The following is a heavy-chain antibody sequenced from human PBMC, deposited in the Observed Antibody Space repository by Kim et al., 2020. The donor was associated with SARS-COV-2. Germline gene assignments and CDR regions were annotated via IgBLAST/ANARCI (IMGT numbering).Heavy chain of an antibody. J-gene: IGHJ4*02. CDR3: ATYSSGWYGLGNTPIDY. D-gene: IGHD6-19*01. CDR2: INTNTGNP. CDR1: GYTFTSYA. Sequence: ASVKVSCKASGYTFTSYAMNWVRQAPGQGLEWMGWINTNTGNPTYAQGFTGRFVFSLDTSVSTAYLQISSLKAEDTAVYYCATYSSGWYGLGNTPIDYWGQGTLVTVAS. V-gene: IGHV7-4-1*02.